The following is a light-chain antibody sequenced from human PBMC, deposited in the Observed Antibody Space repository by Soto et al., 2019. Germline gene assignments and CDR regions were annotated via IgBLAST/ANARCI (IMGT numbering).Light chain of an antibody. CDR3: QQANSFPFT. J-gene: IGKJ3*01. CDR1: QAITTW. CDR2: GAS. V-gene: IGKV1-12*01. Sequence: DMQMTQSPSSVSASVGDRVTITCRAGQAITTWLAWYQQRPGRAPNLLIYGASSLQSGVPSRFTGSGSGTDFTLTISSLQPEDFATYDCQQANSFPFTFGPGTKVDI.